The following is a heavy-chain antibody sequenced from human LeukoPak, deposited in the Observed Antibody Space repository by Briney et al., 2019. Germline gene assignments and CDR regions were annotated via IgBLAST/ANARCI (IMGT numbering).Heavy chain of an antibody. V-gene: IGHV1-69*05. J-gene: IGHJ4*02. Sequence: ASVKVSCKASGGTFTSYAISWVRQAPGQGLEWMGGIIPIFGTANYAQKFQGRVTITTDESTSTAYMELSSLRSEDTAVYYCAREEVRAGRVYYFDYWGQGTLVTVSS. D-gene: IGHD3-10*01. CDR3: AREEVRAGRVYYFDY. CDR2: IIPIFGTA. CDR1: GGTFTSYA.